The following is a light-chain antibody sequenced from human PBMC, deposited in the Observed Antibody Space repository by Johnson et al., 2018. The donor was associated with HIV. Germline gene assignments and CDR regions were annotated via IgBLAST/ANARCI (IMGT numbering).Light chain of an antibody. Sequence: HSVLTQPPSVSAAPGQKVTISCSGSSSDMGNYAVSWYQQLPGTAPKLLIYENNKRPSGIPDRFSGSKSGTSATLGITGLQTGDEADYYCGTWDSSLSYVFGTGTKVTVL. CDR2: ENN. J-gene: IGLJ1*01. CDR1: SSDMGNYA. CDR3: GTWDSSLSYV. V-gene: IGLV1-51*02.